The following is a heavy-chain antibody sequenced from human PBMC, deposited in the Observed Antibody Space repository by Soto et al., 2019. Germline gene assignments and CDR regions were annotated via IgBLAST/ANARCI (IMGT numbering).Heavy chain of an antibody. V-gene: IGHV3-21*01. Sequence: EVQLVESGGGLVKPGGSLRLSCAASGFTFSSYSMNWVRQAPGKGLEWVSSISSSSSYIYYADSVKGRFTISRDNAKNSLYLQMNSLRAEDTAVYYCARDQGGYSYGYGFGYYYGMDVWVQGTTVTVSS. J-gene: IGHJ6*02. CDR3: ARDQGGYSYGYGFGYYYGMDV. CDR2: ISSSSSYI. D-gene: IGHD5-18*01. CDR1: GFTFSSYS.